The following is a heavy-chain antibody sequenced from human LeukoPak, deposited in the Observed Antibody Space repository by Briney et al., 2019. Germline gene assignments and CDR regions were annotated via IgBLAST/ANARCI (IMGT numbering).Heavy chain of an antibody. V-gene: IGHV4-30-4*08. CDR3: ARHDFWSGRSFDY. D-gene: IGHD3-3*01. CDR2: IYYSGST. J-gene: IGHJ4*02. Sequence: SQTLSLTCTVSGGSISSGDYYWSWIRQPPGKGLEWTGYIYYSGSTYYNPSLKSRVTISVDTSKNQFSLKLSSVTAADTAVYYCARHDFWSGRSFDYWGQGTLVTVSS. CDR1: GGSISSGDYY.